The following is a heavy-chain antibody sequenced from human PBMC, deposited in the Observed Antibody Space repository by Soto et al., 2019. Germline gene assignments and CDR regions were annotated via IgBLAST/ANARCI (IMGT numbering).Heavy chain of an antibody. D-gene: IGHD5-18*01. CDR3: AKDRSVDTRDWFDP. J-gene: IGHJ5*02. CDR2: ITGSGGST. V-gene: IGHV3-23*01. Sequence: QPGGSLRLSCAASGFTFGTYAMNWVRQAPGQGLEWVSGITGSGGSTYYADSVKGRFTISRDNSKNTLYLQMNSLRADDTAVYYCAKDRSVDTRDWFDPWGQGTLVTVSS. CDR1: GFTFGTYA.